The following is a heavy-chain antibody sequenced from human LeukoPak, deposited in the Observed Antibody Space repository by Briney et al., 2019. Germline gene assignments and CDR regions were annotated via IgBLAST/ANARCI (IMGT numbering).Heavy chain of an antibody. CDR1: GFTVSSTY. CDR3: ARAPPGYCSGGSCYPFDY. CDR2: IYSGGTT. J-gene: IGHJ4*02. Sequence: GGSLRLSCAASGFTVSSTYMTWVRQAPGKGLEWVSLIYSGGTTYHADSVKGRFTISRDNSKNTLYPQMNSLRVEDTAVYYCARAPPGYCSGGSCYPFDYWGQGTLVTVSS. V-gene: IGHV3-66*02. D-gene: IGHD2-15*01.